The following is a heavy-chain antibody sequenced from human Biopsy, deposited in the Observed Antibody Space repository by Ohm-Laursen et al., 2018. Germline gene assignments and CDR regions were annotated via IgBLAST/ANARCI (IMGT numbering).Heavy chain of an antibody. CDR2: MNPNSGNT. CDR3: ARGSFWFGGNYYYYGMDV. J-gene: IGHJ6*02. V-gene: IGHV1-8*02. CDR1: GYSLTSYY. Sequence: ASVKVSCKASGYSLTSYYMHWVRQATGQGLEWMGWMNPNSGNTDYAQKFQGRVTMTRNTSISTAYMELNSLRSEDTAVYYCARGSFWFGGNYYYYGMDVWGQGTTVTVSS. D-gene: IGHD3-10*01.